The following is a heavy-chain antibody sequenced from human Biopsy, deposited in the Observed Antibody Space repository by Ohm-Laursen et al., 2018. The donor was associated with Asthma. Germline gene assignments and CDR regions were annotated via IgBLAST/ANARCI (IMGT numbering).Heavy chain of an antibody. CDR2: ISVYNGNT. J-gene: IGHJ6*02. CDR3: ARAVDYSHYYGIDV. V-gene: IGHV1-18*01. D-gene: IGHD3-10*01. Sequence: ASVKASCKTSGYTFNSAGITWVRQAPGQGLEWMGWISVYNGNTKVAQKLQDRVTMITDTSTSTAYMELRSLRSDDTAVYFCARAVDYSHYYGIDVWGQGTTVTVS. CDR1: GYTFNSAG.